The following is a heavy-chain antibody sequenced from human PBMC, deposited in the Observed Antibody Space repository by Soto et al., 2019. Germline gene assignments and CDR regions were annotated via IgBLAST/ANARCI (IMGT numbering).Heavy chain of an antibody. CDR2: TRNKANSYTT. D-gene: IGHD4-17*01. Sequence: EVQLVESGGGLVQPGGSLRLSCAGSGFTFSDHCMDWVRQAPGKGLEWVGRTRNKANSYTTEYAASVKGRFTISRDDSKNSVYLQMNSLKIEDTAVYYCARELMTTVTYYDYWGQGILVTVSP. CDR3: ARELMTTVTYYDY. J-gene: IGHJ4*02. V-gene: IGHV3-72*01. CDR1: GFTFSDHC.